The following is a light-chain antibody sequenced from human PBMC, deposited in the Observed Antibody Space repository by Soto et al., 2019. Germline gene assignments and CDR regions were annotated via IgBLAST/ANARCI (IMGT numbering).Light chain of an antibody. Sequence: QSALTQPASVSGSPGQSITISCTGTSSDIGGYNYVSWYQQHPGKAPKLIIYEISNRPSGVSNRFSGSKSDNTASLTISGLQAEDEADYYCTSYRSTSILPVFGTGTKLTVL. CDR1: SSDIGGYNY. J-gene: IGLJ1*01. CDR2: EIS. V-gene: IGLV2-14*01. CDR3: TSYRSTSILPV.